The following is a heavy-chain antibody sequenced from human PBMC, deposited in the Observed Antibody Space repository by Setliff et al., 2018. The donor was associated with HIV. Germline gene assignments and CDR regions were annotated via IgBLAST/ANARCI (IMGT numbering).Heavy chain of an antibody. D-gene: IGHD2-21*02. V-gene: IGHV1-69*13. CDR3: AADQGVTRTWYFDL. J-gene: IGHJ2*01. CDR1: GYTFTSYY. CDR2: IIPIFGKA. Sequence: ASVKVSCKASGYTFTSYYIHWVRQAPGQGLEWMGGIIPIFGKANYAQKFQGRVTITADESTNTAYMEMSSLRSEDTAVYYCAADQGVTRTWYFDLWGRGTLVTVSS.